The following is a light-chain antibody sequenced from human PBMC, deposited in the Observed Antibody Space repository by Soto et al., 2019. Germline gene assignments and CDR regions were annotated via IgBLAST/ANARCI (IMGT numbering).Light chain of an antibody. Sequence: DIVMTQSPDSLAVSLGERPTINCKSSQSVLYSSNNKNYLAWYHQRPGQPPKLLIYWAATRESGVPDRFSGSGSETDFTLTITSLQAEDVAVYYCQQYESTPPTFGQGTKLEIK. V-gene: IGKV4-1*01. CDR1: QSVLYSSNNKNY. CDR3: QQYESTPPT. CDR2: WAA. J-gene: IGKJ2*01.